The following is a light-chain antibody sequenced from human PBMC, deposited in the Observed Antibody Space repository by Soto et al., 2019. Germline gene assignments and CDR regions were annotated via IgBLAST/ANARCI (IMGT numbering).Light chain of an antibody. CDR3: HQRYNWPRVT. CDR2: DVS. CDR1: QSVSNS. J-gene: IGKJ5*01. V-gene: IGKV3-11*01. Sequence: EIVLTQSPATLSLSPGERVTLSCRASQSVSNSLAWYQQKPGQPXRLLIYDVSNRATGIPARFSGSGSGTDFTLTITSLEPEDFAAYFCHQRYNWPRVTFGQGTRLEIK.